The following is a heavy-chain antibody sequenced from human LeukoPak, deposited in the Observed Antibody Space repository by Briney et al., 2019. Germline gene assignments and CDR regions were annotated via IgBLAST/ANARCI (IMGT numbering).Heavy chain of an antibody. CDR2: TVDVGET. CDR3: AKDSWSGNGIYDPFDM. V-gene: IGHV3-53*01. J-gene: IGHJ3*02. D-gene: IGHD2-8*01. Sequence: GGSLRLSCAASGFTVSSNYMSWVRQAPGKGLEWVSVATVDVGETYYTDSVKGRFTVSRDNSKNTLSLQMNSLRPENTAIYYCAKDSWSGNGIYDPFDMWGQGTVVTVSS. CDR1: GFTVSSNY.